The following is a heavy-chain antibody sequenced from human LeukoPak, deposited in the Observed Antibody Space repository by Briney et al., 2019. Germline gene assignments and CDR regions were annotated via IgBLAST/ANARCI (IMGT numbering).Heavy chain of an antibody. V-gene: IGHV1-2*02. CDR1: GYTFTGYY. J-gene: IGHJ5*02. D-gene: IGHD2-2*01. CDR3: ARSFTLVVPAAKFDP. Sequence: ASVKVSCKASGYTFTGYYMHWVRQAPGQGLEWMGWINPNSGGTNYAQKFQGRVPMTRDTSISTAYMELSRLRSDDTAVYYCARSFTLVVPAAKFDPWGQGTLVTVSS. CDR2: INPNSGGT.